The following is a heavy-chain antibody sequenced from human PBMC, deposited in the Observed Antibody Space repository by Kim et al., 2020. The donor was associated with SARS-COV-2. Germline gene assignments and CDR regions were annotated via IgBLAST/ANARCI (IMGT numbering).Heavy chain of an antibody. CDR3: ASGLLAPNNVYYYYGMDV. CDR2: IYPGDSDT. J-gene: IGHJ6*02. V-gene: IGHV5-51*01. Sequence: GESLKISCKGSGYSFTSYWIGWVRQMPGKGLEWMGIIYPGDSDTRYSPSFQGQVTISADKSISTAYLQWSSLKASDTAMYYCASGLLAPNNVYYYYGMDVWGQGTTVTVSS. CDR1: GYSFTSYW. D-gene: IGHD1-1*01.